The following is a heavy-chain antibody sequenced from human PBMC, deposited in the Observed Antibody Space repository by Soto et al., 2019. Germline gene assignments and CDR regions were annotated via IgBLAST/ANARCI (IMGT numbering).Heavy chain of an antibody. D-gene: IGHD6-13*01. CDR2: INSDGSST. J-gene: IGHJ4*02. V-gene: IGHV3-74*01. CDR3: AKDHGSSWYSSDY. Sequence: PGKGLVWVSRINSDGSSTSYADSVNGRFTISRDKAKNTLYLQMNSLRAEDTSVYYCAKDHGSSWYSSDYWXQGTL.